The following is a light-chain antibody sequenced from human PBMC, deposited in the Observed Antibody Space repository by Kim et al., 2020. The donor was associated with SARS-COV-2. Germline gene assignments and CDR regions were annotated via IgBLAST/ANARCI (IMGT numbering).Light chain of an antibody. CDR2: GRN. CDR1: SLRNDY. CDR3: NSRDSSTNHLV. J-gene: IGLJ2*01. Sequence: LGQTCRITGQGDSLRNDYASGYQHKPGQAPVIVIYGRNNRPSGIPDRFSGSTSGNTASLTITGAQAEDEADYYCNSRDSSTNHLVFGGGTKLTVL. V-gene: IGLV3-19*01.